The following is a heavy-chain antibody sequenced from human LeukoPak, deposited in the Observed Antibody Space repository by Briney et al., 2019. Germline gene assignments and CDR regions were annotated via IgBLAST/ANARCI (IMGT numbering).Heavy chain of an antibody. CDR2: INHSGGST. Sequence: GGSLRLSCAASGFTFSSYAMSWVRQAPGKGLEWISAINHSGGSTYYADSVKGRFTISRDNSKNTLYLQMNSLRAEGTAVYYCARTYYYGAGSWNYFDSWGHGNPGTVSS. CDR1: GFTFSSYA. CDR3: ARTYYYGAGSWNYFDS. J-gene: IGHJ4*01. D-gene: IGHD3-10*01. V-gene: IGHV3-23*01.